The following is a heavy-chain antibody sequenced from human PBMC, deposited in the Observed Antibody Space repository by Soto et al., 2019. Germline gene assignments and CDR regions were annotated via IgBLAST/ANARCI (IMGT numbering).Heavy chain of an antibody. CDR2: ISYDGSNK. CDR3: ARDLGAGYCSSTSCYQNYGMDV. J-gene: IGHJ6*02. V-gene: IGHV3-30-3*01. Sequence: QVQLVESGGGVVQPGRSLRLSCAASGFTFSSYAMHWVRQAPGKGLEWVAVISYDGSNKYYADSVKGRVTISRDNSKNTLYLQMNSLRAEDTAVYYCARDLGAGYCSSTSCYQNYGMDVWGQGTTVTVSS. D-gene: IGHD2-2*01. CDR1: GFTFSSYA.